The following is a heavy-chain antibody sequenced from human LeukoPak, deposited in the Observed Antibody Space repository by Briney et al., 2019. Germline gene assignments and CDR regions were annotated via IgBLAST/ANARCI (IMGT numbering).Heavy chain of an antibody. CDR2: ISGTGGST. CDR3: ARGSEFGC. D-gene: IGHD1-14*01. J-gene: IGHJ4*02. Sequence: GGSLRLSCAASGFTFSSYPMNWVRQSPERGLEWVSAISGTGGSTSYADSLKGRFTISRDNSKNTLYLQMSSLTAEDTAVYHCARGSEFGCWGQGTLVTVSS. V-gene: IGHV3-23*01. CDR1: GFTFSSYP.